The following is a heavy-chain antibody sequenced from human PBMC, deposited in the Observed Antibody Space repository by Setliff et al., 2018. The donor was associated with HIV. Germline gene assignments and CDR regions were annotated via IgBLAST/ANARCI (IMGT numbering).Heavy chain of an antibody. Sequence: SETLSLTCAVYGGSFSGYYWSWVRQPPGKGLEWIGKINHSGSTNSNPSLKSRVTISADTSKNQFSLKLTSVTAADTAVYYCARGRMGYYGSGSYLPWGQGMLVTVSS. J-gene: IGHJ5*02. D-gene: IGHD3-10*01. CDR2: INHSGST. CDR1: GGSFSGYY. V-gene: IGHV4-34*01. CDR3: ARGRMGYYGSGSYLP.